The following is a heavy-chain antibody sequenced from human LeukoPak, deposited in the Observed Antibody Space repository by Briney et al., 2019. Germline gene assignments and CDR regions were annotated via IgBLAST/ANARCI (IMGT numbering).Heavy chain of an antibody. CDR1: GFTFSSYG. V-gene: IGHV3-30*02. CDR3: ARVTGLGYCSSTSCRPPGYMDV. Sequence: PGGSLRLSCAASGFTFSSYGMHWVRQAPGKGLEWVAFIRYDGSNKYYADSVKGRFTISRDNSKNTLYLQMNSLRAEDTAVYYCARVTGLGYCSSTSCRPPGYMDVWGKGTTVTVSS. D-gene: IGHD2-2*01. J-gene: IGHJ6*03. CDR2: IRYDGSNK.